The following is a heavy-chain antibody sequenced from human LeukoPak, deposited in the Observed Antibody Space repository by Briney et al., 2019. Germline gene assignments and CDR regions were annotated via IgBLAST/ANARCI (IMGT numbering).Heavy chain of an antibody. D-gene: IGHD3-10*01. Sequence: PSETLSLTCTVSGGSISSGSYYWSWIRQPAGKGLEWIGRIYTSGSTNYNPSLKSRVTISVDTSKNQFSLKLSSVTAADTAVYYCARCQYYYGSGSYYDYWGQGTLVSVSS. CDR1: GGSISSGSYY. CDR3: ARCQYYYGSGSYYDY. CDR2: IYTSGST. J-gene: IGHJ4*02. V-gene: IGHV4-61*02.